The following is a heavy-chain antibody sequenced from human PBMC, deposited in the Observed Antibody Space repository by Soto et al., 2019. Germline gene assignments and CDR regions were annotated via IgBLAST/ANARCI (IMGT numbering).Heavy chain of an antibody. D-gene: IGHD5-12*01. CDR3: AKEYGGGTSTITSYFDY. V-gene: IGHV3-23*01. CDR2: ISGSGRST. Sequence: GGSLRLSCAASGITFSNYALSWVRQAPGKGLEWVSGISGSGRSTYYADSVKGRFTISRDNSKNTLSLQMNSLRADDTAVYYCAKEYGGGTSTITSYFDYWGRGALVTVSS. J-gene: IGHJ4*02. CDR1: GITFSNYA.